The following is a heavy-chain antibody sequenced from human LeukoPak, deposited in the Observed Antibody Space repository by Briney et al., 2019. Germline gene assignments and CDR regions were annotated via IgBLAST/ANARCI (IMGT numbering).Heavy chain of an antibody. Sequence: ASVKVSCKASGYTFTSYDINWVRQATGQGLEWMGWMNPNSGNTGYAQKFQGRVTMTRNTSIGTAYMELSSLRSEDTAVYYCARGRDGDYDGNWYYYYGMDVWGQGTTVTVSS. V-gene: IGHV1-8*01. D-gene: IGHD4-17*01. CDR1: GYTFTSYD. J-gene: IGHJ6*02. CDR3: ARGRDGDYDGNWYYYYGMDV. CDR2: MNPNSGNT.